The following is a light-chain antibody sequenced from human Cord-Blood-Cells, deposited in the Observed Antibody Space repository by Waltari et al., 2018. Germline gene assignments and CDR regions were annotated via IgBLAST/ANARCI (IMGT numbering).Light chain of an antibody. CDR2: DAS. CDR3: QQRSTWWT. V-gene: IGKV3-11*01. CDR1: QSVSSY. J-gene: IGKJ1*01. Sequence: EIVLTQSPATLSLSPGERATLSRRTSQSVSSYLAWYQQKPGQPPRLLIYDASNRATGLPARFSGSGSGTDFPLTISSQEPEDFAVYYCQQRSTWWTFGQGTKVEIK.